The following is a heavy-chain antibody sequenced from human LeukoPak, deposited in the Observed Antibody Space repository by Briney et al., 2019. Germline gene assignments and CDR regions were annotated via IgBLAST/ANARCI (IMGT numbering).Heavy chain of an antibody. CDR3: AKDRGDSPMSLPDY. V-gene: IGHV3-23*01. D-gene: IGHD3-10*01. CDR1: RFTFSTYA. Sequence: GGSLRLSCAASRFTFSTYAMTWVRQPPGKGLEWVSAMSGSGASIYYADSVKGRFTISRDNSKNTLYLQMNSLRAEDSAVYYSAKDRGDSPMSLPDYWGQGTLVTVSS. CDR2: MSGSGASI. J-gene: IGHJ4*02.